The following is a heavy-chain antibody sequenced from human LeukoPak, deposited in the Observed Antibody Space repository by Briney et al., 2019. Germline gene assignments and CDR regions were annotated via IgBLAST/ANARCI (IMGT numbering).Heavy chain of an antibody. CDR2: ILYSGST. CDR1: GGSISNHY. Sequence: PSEALSLTCTVSGGSISNHYWSWIPQPPGKRLEWIGYILYSGSTNYNPSLKSRVAISVDMSKTQFSLKLSSVTAADTAVYYCATNAGPAALDAVDIWGQGTMVTVSS. J-gene: IGHJ3*02. CDR3: ATNAGPAALDAVDI. D-gene: IGHD2-2*01. V-gene: IGHV4-59*08.